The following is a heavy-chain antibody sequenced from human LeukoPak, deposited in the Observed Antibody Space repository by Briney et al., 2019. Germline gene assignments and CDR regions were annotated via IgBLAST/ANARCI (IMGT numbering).Heavy chain of an antibody. CDR1: GYSFTSYW. CDR2: IYPGDSDT. Sequence: GESLKISCKGSGYSFTSYWIGWVRQMPGKGLEWMGIIYPGDSDTRYSPSFQGQVTISADKSISTAYLQWSSLEASDTAMYYCARDASSSSWYSEPYNWFDPWGQGTLVTVSS. CDR3: ARDASSSSWYSEPYNWFDP. J-gene: IGHJ5*02. V-gene: IGHV5-51*01. D-gene: IGHD6-13*01.